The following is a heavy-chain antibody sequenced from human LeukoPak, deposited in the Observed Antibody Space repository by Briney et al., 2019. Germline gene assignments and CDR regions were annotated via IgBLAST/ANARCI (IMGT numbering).Heavy chain of an antibody. D-gene: IGHD2-15*01. V-gene: IGHV3-23*01. CDR2: ISGSGDTT. J-gene: IGHJ6*03. CDR3: AKDTTAWWYHRAYMDV. CDR1: GFTFSSYA. Sequence: PGGSLRLSCAASGFTFSSYAMSWVRQAPGGGLEWVSAISGSGDTTYHADSVKGRFTISRDNSENRLSLQMDSLRAEDTAVYFCAKDTTAWWYHRAYMDVWGKGTTVTVPS.